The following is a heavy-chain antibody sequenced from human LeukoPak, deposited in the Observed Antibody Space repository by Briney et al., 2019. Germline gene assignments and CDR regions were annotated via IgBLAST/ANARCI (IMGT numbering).Heavy chain of an antibody. V-gene: IGHV3-30*02. CDR1: GFTFSTYG. J-gene: IGHJ4*02. CDR2: IRYYSSNK. Sequence: PGGSLRLSCAASGFTFSTYGMHWVRQAPGKGLEWVAFIRYYSSNKYYRDSVKGRFTISRDNSKNTLYLQMNSLRVEDTAAYFCAKDKDPWKSTAISDFDYWGQGSLVTVSS. CDR3: AKDKDPWKSTAISDFDY. D-gene: IGHD1-1*01.